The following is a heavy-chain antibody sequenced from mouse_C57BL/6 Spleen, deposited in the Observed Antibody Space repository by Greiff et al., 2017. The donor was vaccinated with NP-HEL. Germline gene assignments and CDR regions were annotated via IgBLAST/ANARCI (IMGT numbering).Heavy chain of an antibody. D-gene: IGHD2-1*01. CDR1: GYTFTDYE. CDR2: IDPETGGT. J-gene: IGHJ4*01. V-gene: IGHV1-15*01. CDR3: TTYGNYYDYYAMDY. Sequence: VQLQQSGAELVRPGASVTLSCKASGYTFTDYEMHWVKQTPVHGLEWIGAIDPETGGTDYNQKFKGKAILTADKSSSTAYMQLRSLTSEDSAVYYSTTYGNYYDYYAMDYWGQGTSVTVSS.